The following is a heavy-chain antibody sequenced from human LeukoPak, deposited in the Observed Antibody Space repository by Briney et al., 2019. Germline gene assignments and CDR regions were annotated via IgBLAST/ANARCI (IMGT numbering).Heavy chain of an antibody. Sequence: SETRSLTCTVSGGSISSYYWSWIRQPPGKGLEWIGYIHYSGSTNYNPALKSRVAISVDTSKNQFSLKLSSVTYADTAVYYCARGPDLAAAGNFDYWGQGTLVTVSS. J-gene: IGHJ4*02. CDR1: GGSISSYY. D-gene: IGHD6-13*01. CDR2: IHYSGST. CDR3: ARGPDLAAAGNFDY. V-gene: IGHV4-59*01.